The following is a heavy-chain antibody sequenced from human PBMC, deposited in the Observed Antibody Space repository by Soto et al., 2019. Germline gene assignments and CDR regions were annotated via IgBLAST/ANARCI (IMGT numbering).Heavy chain of an antibody. CDR3: ARGGGYSSSWYY. D-gene: IGHD6-13*01. Sequence: QVQLQQWGAGLLKPSETLSLTCAVYGGSFSGYYWSWIRQPPGKGLEWIGEINHSGSTNYNPSLKSRVTLPVDPSKNQFSLKLSSVTAADTAVYYCARGGGYSSSWYYWGQGTLVTVSS. V-gene: IGHV4-34*01. CDR1: GGSFSGYY. CDR2: INHSGST. J-gene: IGHJ4*02.